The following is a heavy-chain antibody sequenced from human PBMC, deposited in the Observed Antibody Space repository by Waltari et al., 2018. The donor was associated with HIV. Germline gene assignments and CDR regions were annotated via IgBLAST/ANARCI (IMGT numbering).Heavy chain of an antibody. J-gene: IGHJ6*02. D-gene: IGHD3-22*01. V-gene: IGHV1-18*01. CDR1: GNTFTRYG. CDR3: ARLTHYYDTSGPDYYYYGMDV. Sequence: QVQLVQSGAEVKKPGASVKVSCKASGNTFTRYGISWVRPAPGQGLEGMGWISAYNGNTNYAQKLQGRVSMTTETSTSTAYMELRSLRSDDTAVYYCARLTHYYDTSGPDYYYYGMDVWGQGTTVTVSS. CDR2: ISAYNGNT.